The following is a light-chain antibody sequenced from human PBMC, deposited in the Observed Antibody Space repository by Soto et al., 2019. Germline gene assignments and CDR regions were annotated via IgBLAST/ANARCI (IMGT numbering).Light chain of an antibody. Sequence: DIPMTQSPSSLSASVGDRVTVTGRASQSISSWLAWYQQMPGKAPKLLIYDASSLHSGVPSRFSGSGSGTEFTLTISSLQPDDFATYYCQQYNTYSWTFGQGTKVDIK. CDR2: DAS. J-gene: IGKJ1*01. CDR3: QQYNTYSWT. CDR1: QSISSW. V-gene: IGKV1-5*01.